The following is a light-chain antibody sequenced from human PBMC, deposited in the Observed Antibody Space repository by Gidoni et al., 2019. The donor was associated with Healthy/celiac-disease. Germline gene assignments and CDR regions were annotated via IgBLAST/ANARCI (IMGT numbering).Light chain of an antibody. J-gene: IGKJ3*01. CDR1: QGISSY. Sequence: DIQLTQSPSFLSASVGDRVTIPCRASQGISSYLAWYQQKPGKAPKLLIYAASTLQSGVPARFSGSGSGTEFTLTISSLQPEDFATDYCQQMNSYPRTFGPGTKVDIK. V-gene: IGKV1-9*01. CDR3: QQMNSYPRT. CDR2: AAS.